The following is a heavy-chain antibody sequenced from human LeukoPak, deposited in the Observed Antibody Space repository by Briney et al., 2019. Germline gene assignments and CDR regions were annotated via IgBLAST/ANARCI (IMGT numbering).Heavy chain of an antibody. CDR1: GLTFRNYW. CDR2: ITSDGSDT. J-gene: IGHJ4*02. V-gene: IGHV3-74*01. D-gene: IGHD1/OR15-1a*01. Sequence: GGSLRLSCAASGLTFRNYWMHWVRQAPGKGLMWLSRITSDGSDTIYADSGKGRFTISRDNAKNTLYLQMSSLNAEDTAVYYCATGGEQYYDYWGQGTLVTVSS. CDR3: ATGGEQYYDY.